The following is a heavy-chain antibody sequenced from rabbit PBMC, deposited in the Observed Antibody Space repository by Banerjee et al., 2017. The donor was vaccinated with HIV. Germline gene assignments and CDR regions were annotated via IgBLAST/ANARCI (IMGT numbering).Heavy chain of an antibody. CDR3: ARYISGSGYYGL. V-gene: IGHV1S45*01. J-gene: IGHJ3*01. D-gene: IGHD1-1*01. Sequence: QEQLEESGGDLVKPEGSLTLTCTASGSDISSYSMGWVRQAPGKGLEWIACIYGDSSGTTYYASWAKGRFTISKTSSTTVTLQMTSLTDADTATYFYARYISGSGYYGLWGQGTLVTVS. CDR1: GSDISSYS. CDR2: IYGDSSGTT.